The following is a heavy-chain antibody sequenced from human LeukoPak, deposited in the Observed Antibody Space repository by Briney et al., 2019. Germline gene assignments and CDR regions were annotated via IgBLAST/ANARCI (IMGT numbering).Heavy chain of an antibody. CDR1: GFTFSSYA. J-gene: IGHJ4*02. CDR3: AKDDDILTGYLDY. V-gene: IGHV3-23*01. Sequence: PGGSLRLSCAASGFTFSSYAMNWVRQAPGKGLEWVSSISGPGGSTYYGDSVKGRFTISRDNSKNTVFPQMNSLRAEDTALYYCAKDDDILTGYLDYWGQGTLVTVSS. D-gene: IGHD3-9*01. CDR2: ISGPGGST.